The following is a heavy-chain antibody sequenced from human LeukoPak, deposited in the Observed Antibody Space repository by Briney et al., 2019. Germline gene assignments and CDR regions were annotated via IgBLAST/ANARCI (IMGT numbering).Heavy chain of an antibody. CDR3: ARDGYSSGWYGVDY. V-gene: IGHV3-21*01. Sequence: GGSLRLSCAASGFTFNIYTMYWVRHAPGKGLEWVADIRHSDGNTYYADSVKGRFTISRDNAKNSLYLQMNSLRAEDTAVYYCARDGYSSGWYGVDYWGQGTLVTVSS. CDR2: IRHSDGNT. J-gene: IGHJ4*02. D-gene: IGHD6-19*01. CDR1: GFTFNIYT.